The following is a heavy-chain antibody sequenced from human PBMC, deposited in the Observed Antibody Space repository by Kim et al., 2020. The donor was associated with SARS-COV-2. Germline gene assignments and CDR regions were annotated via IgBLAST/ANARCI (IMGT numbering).Heavy chain of an antibody. CDR1: GFTFSSYS. D-gene: IGHD2-21*01. J-gene: IGHJ6*02. CDR3: ARDPYGGDLFYYYYGMDV. CDR2: ISSSSSYI. V-gene: IGHV3-21*01. Sequence: GGSLRLSCAASGFTFSSYSMNWVRQAPGKGLEWVSYISSSSSYINYADSVKGRFTISRDNAKNSLYLQMNSLRAEDTAVYYCARDPYGGDLFYYYYGMDVWGQGTTVTVSS.